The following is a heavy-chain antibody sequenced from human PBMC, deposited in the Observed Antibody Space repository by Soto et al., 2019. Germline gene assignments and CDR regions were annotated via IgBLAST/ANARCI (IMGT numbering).Heavy chain of an antibody. D-gene: IGHD1-1*01. J-gene: IGHJ6*02. V-gene: IGHV4-59*01. Sequence: QVQLQESGPGLVKPSETLSLTCTVSGDSLSSYYWSWIRQPPGKGLEWIGYIYYSGSTHYNPSLESRVTIFLDTSKNQVSLKVSSLTAADTAVYFCARGRLEGRGQYSFYYYGLDVWGQGTTVTVSS. CDR3: ARGRLEGRGQYSFYYYGLDV. CDR1: GDSLSSYY. CDR2: IYYSGST.